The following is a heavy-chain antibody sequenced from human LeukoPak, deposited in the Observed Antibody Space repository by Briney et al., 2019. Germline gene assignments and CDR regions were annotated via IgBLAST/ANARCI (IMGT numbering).Heavy chain of an antibody. J-gene: IGHJ4*02. Sequence: PSETLSLTCAVYGGSFSGYYWSWIRQPPGKGLEWIGEINHSGSTNYNPSPKSRVTISVDTSKNQFSLKLSSVTAADTAVYYCAGSIAVAGIDYWGQGTLVTVSS. CDR3: AGSIAVAGIDY. CDR2: INHSGST. V-gene: IGHV4-34*01. CDR1: GGSFSGYY. D-gene: IGHD6-19*01.